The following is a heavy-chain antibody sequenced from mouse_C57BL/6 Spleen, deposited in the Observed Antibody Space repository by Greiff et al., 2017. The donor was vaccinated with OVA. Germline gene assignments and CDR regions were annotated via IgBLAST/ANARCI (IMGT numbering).Heavy chain of an antibody. V-gene: IGHV1-54*01. D-gene: IGHD1-1*01. J-gene: IGHJ4*01. CDR2: INPGSGGT. Sequence: QVQLKQSGAELVRPGTSVKVSCKASGYAFTNYLIEWVKQRPGQGLEWIGVINPGSGGTNYNEKFKSKATLTADKSSSTAYMQLSSLTSEDSAVYFCARGGIYYYGLYAMDYWGQGTSVTVSS. CDR1: GYAFTNYL. CDR3: ARGGIYYYGLYAMDY.